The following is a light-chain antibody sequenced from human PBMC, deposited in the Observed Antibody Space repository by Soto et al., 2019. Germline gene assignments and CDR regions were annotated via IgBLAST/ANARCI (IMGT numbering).Light chain of an antibody. CDR2: AAS. J-gene: IGKJ3*01. V-gene: IGKV1-39*01. CDR3: QQSYSNPFS. CDR1: QSISSY. Sequence: DIQMTQSPSSLSASVGDRVTITCRASQSISSYLNWYQQKPGKAPKLLIYAASSLQSGVPSRFSGSGSGTDFTLNISSLQPEDFATYYCQQSYSNPFSFGPGTKVDIK.